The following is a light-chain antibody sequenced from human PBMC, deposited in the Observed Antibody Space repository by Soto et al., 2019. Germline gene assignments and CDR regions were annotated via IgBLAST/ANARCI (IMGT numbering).Light chain of an antibody. J-gene: IGLJ2*01. CDR3: QSYDSSLSDHVV. V-gene: IGLV1-40*01. CDR2: GNI. Sequence: QSVLTQPPSVSGAPGQRVTISCIGSNCNIGAGYDVHWYQQLPGAAPKLLIYGNINRPSGVPDRFSCSKSGSAASLAITGFQAEDEADYYCQSYDSSLSDHVVFGGGTKLTVL. CDR1: NCNIGAGYD.